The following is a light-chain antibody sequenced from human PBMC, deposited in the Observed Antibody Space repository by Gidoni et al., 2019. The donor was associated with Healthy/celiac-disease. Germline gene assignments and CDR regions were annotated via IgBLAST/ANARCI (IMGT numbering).Light chain of an antibody. V-gene: IGLV2-11*01. J-gene: IGLJ3*02. CDR1: SSDVGGYNY. Sequence: QSALTQPRSVSGSPGQSVTISCTGTSSDVGGYNYVSWYQKHPGKDPNLMIYDVSKLPSGVPDRFSGSKSCNTASLTISGLQAEDEADYYCCSYAGSYTWVFGGGTKLTVL. CDR3: CSYAGSYTWV. CDR2: DVS.